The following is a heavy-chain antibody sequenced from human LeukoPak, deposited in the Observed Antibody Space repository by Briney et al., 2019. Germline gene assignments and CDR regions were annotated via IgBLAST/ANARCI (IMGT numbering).Heavy chain of an antibody. D-gene: IGHD3-10*01. J-gene: IGHJ4*02. CDR1: GGSISSGGYS. CDR2: IYYSGST. Sequence: SETPSLTCAVSGGSISSGGYSWSWIRQPPGKGLEWIGYIYYSGSTYYNPSLKSRVTISVDTSKNQFSLKLSSVTAADTAVYYCARGAGWFGELFVDYWGQGTLVTVSS. CDR3: ARGAGWFGELFVDY. V-gene: IGHV4-30-4*07.